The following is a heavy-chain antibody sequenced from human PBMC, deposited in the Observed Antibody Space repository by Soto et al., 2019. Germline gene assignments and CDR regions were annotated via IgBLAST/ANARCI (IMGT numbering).Heavy chain of an antibody. J-gene: IGHJ4*02. Sequence: EVQLLESGGGLVQPGGSLRLSCAASGFTFSSYAMSWVRQAPGKGLEWVSSLNGNDGSTYYADSVKGRFTFSRDNSRNTLYLQMNSLRAADTAVYYCAKDQPEYGNYYFDYWGQGTLVTVSS. CDR2: LNGNDGST. V-gene: IGHV3-23*01. D-gene: IGHD2-2*01. CDR3: AKDQPEYGNYYFDY. CDR1: GFTFSSYA.